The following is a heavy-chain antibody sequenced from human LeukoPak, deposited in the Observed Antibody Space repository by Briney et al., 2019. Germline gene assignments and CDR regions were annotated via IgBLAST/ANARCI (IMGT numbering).Heavy chain of an antibody. J-gene: IGHJ4*02. CDR3: ARGDDDFWSGYNLDY. CDR1: GGSITSDSYS. Sequence: PSETLSLTCIVSGGSITSDSYSWSWIRQPLGKGLEYIGYIYYPGSTYYNPSLKSRVTISVDTSKNQFSLKLSSVTAADTAVYYCARGDDDFWSGYNLDYWGQGTLVTVSS. V-gene: IGHV4-30-4*07. D-gene: IGHD3-3*01. CDR2: IYYPGST.